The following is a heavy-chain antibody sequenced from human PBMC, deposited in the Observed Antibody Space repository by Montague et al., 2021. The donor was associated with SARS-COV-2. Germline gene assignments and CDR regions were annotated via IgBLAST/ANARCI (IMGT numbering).Heavy chain of an antibody. CDR2: INSDASRT. V-gene: IGHV3-74*01. Sequence: SLRLSCAAAEFSLRGNWMHWVRQTPGKGLVWVARINSDASRTAYADSVKGRFTISRDNRKNLLYLQMNSLRVDDTALYYCARPSQNYDVWRGYPPDYFDSWGQGTLVTVSS. CDR3: ARPSQNYDVWRGYPPDYFDS. J-gene: IGHJ4*02. CDR1: EFSLRGNW. D-gene: IGHD3-3*01.